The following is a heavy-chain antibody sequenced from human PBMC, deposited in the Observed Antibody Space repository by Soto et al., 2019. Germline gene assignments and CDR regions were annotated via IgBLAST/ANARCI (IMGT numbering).Heavy chain of an antibody. Sequence: EVQLLESGGGLLRRGGSLRLSCAASGFTFSTYAMSWGGQAPGKGREWVSGISDSGRSTYYADSVKGRFTISRDNSKNTLYLQMNSLRAEYTAMYYCTKLSTLYGSGWDLDYWGQGTLVTVSS. CDR2: ISDSGRST. D-gene: IGHD6-19*01. J-gene: IGHJ4*02. CDR1: GFTFSTYA. CDR3: TKLSTLYGSGWDLDY. V-gene: IGHV3-23*01.